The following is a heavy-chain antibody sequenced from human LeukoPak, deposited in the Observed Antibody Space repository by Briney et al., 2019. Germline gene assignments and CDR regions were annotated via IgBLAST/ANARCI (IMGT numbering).Heavy chain of an antibody. V-gene: IGHV3-48*01. CDR3: ARLVVVAATYWFDP. CDR1: GFTFSSYS. J-gene: IGHJ5*02. D-gene: IGHD2-15*01. Sequence: GGSLRLSCAASGFTFSSYSMNWVRQAPGKGLEWVSYISSSSSTIYYADSVKGRFTISRDNAKNSLYLQMNSLRAEDTAVYYCARLVVVAATYWFDPWGQGTLVTVSS. CDR2: ISSSSSTI.